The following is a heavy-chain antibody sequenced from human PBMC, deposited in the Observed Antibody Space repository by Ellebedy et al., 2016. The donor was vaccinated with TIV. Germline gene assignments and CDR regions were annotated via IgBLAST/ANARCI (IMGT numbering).Heavy chain of an antibody. J-gene: IGHJ4*02. CDR2: ISSSGAST. D-gene: IGHD2-2*01. CDR1: GFTFSSYA. Sequence: GESLKISXAASGFTFSSYAMNWVRQAPGKGLEWVSGISSSGASTSYADSVKGRFTISSDNSKNTLYLQMNSLRVEETAVYYCAKGTCQPPVPFDYWGQGTLVTVSS. CDR3: AKGTCQPPVPFDY. V-gene: IGHV3-23*01.